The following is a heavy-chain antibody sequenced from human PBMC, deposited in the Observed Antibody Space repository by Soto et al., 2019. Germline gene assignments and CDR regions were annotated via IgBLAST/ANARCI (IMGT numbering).Heavy chain of an antibody. CDR1: GFTFSSYA. V-gene: IGHV3-30-3*01. CDR3: ARIPIECYDSSGYYYRSCAFDI. CDR2: ISYDGSNK. Sequence: QVQLVESGGGVVQPGRSLRLSCAASGFTFSSYAMHWVRQAPGKGLEWVAVISYDGSNKYYADSVKGRFTISRDNSKNTLYLQMNSLRAEDTAVYYCARIPIECYDSSGYYYRSCAFDIWGQGTMVTVSS. D-gene: IGHD3-22*01. J-gene: IGHJ3*02.